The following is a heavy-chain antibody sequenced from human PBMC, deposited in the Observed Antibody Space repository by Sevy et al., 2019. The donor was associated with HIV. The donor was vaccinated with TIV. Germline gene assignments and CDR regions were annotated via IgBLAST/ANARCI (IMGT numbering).Heavy chain of an antibody. CDR2: ITGSGGST. D-gene: IGHD2-15*01. J-gene: IGHJ6*02. V-gene: IGHV3-23*01. CDR1: GFTFSSYA. CDR3: AKGGMRGGDYDYYYGMDV. Sequence: GGSLRLSCAASGFTFSSYAMSWVRQAPGKGLEWVSAITGSGGSTYYADSVKGRFTISRDNSKNTLYLQMNSLRAEDTAVYYGAKGGMRGGDYDYYYGMDVWGQGTTVTVSS.